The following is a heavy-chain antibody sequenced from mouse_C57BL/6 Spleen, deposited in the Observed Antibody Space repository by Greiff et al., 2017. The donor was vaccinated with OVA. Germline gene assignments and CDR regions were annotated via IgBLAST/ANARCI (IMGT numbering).Heavy chain of an antibody. J-gene: IGHJ4*01. CDR1: GFTFSSYA. V-gene: IGHV5-4*01. CDR3: ARERIAAAMDY. Sequence: EVQLVESGGGLVKPGGSLKLSCAASGFTFSSYAMSWVRQTPEKRLEWVATISDGGSYTYYPDNVKGRFTISRDNAKNNLYLQMSHLKSEDTAMYYCARERIAAAMDYWGQGTSVTVSS. CDR2: ISDGGSYT.